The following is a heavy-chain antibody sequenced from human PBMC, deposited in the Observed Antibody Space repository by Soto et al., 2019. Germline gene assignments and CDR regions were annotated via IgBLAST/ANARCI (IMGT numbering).Heavy chain of an antibody. J-gene: IGHJ4*02. Sequence: DVQLVESGGGLEQPGRSLRLSCAASGFTFDDHAMNWVRQAPGKGLEWVSGITWNSGSMGYADSVKGRFTISRDNTKNSLYLQMNSLRTEDTALYYCATLAGGAGREDYWGQGTLVTVSS. V-gene: IGHV3-9*01. CDR1: GFTFDDHA. CDR2: ITWNSGSM. CDR3: ATLAGGAGREDY. D-gene: IGHD2-8*02.